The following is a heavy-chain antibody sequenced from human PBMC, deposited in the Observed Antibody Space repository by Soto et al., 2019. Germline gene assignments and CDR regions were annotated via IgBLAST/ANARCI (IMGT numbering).Heavy chain of an antibody. CDR3: ARESRFLEWLSLNWFDP. J-gene: IGHJ5*02. V-gene: IGHV1-18*01. D-gene: IGHD3-3*01. Sequence: ASVKVSCNASGHTFTSYDINWVRQATDQGLEWIGWIRAYNGNTNYAQKLQGRVTMTTDNAKNSLYLQMNSLRDEDTAVYYCARESRFLEWLSLNWFDPWGQGTLVTVSS. CDR1: GHTFTSYD. CDR2: IRAYNGNT.